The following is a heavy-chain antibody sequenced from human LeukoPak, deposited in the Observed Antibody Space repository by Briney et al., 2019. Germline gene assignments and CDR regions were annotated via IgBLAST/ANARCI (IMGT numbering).Heavy chain of an antibody. CDR3: GRDGVGCSSTSCYSDAFDI. CDR2: IIPIFGTS. Sequence: SSVNVSRKSSVGTFSSYAISWVRQPPCQGLEGVGGIIPIFGTSNYAHKFQGRVTHPADESTSTPDMELSSLRSEDTVVYYCGRDGVGCSSTSCYSDAFDIWGQGTMVSVSS. D-gene: IGHD2-2*01. V-gene: IGHV1-69*13. J-gene: IGHJ3*02. CDR1: VGTFSSYA.